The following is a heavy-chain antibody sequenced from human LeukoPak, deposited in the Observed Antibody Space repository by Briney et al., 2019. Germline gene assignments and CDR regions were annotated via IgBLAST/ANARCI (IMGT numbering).Heavy chain of an antibody. D-gene: IGHD3-22*01. CDR2: VNTDGITT. Sequence: GGSLRLSCAGTGFTFSTYWMHWVRQAPGKGLVWVSRVNTDGITTTYADSVKGRFTISRDNAKSTLYLQMNSLRADDTAVYYCARGYDGYDIWGQGTTVTVSS. CDR3: ARGYDGYDI. J-gene: IGHJ6*02. V-gene: IGHV3-74*01. CDR1: GFTFSTYW.